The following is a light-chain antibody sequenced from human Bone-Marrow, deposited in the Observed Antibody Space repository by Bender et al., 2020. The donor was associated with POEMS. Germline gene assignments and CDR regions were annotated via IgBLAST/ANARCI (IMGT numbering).Light chain of an antibody. V-gene: IGLV3-21*02. J-gene: IGLJ2*01. Sequence: SYDLTQPPSVSVAPGQTARISCGGHNVGSKSVHWYQQKAGQAPVLVVYADSDRPSGTPERFSGSNSGNTATLTISGVEADDEADYYCCSSAATSVFGGGTKLTVL. CDR1: NVGSKS. CDR3: CSSAATSV. CDR2: ADS.